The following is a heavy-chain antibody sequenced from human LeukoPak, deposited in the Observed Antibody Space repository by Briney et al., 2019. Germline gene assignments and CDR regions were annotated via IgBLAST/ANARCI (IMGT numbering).Heavy chain of an antibody. Sequence: SETLSLTCTVPGGSLSSSSYYWGWTRQPPGKGLGWIGSIYYSGSTYYNPSLKSRVTISVDTSKNQFSLKLSSVTAADTAVYYCARLMTTVTTLVVGLDYWGQGTLVTVSS. CDR3: ARLMTTVTTLVVGLDY. CDR1: GGSLSSSSYY. V-gene: IGHV4-39*01. D-gene: IGHD4-17*01. J-gene: IGHJ4*02. CDR2: IYYSGST.